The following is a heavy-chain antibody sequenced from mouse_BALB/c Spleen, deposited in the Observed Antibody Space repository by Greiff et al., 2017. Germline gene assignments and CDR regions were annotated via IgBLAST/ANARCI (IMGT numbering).Heavy chain of an antibody. Sequence: QVQLQQSGPELVKPGASVKISCKASGYSFTSYYIHWVKQRPGPGLEWIGWIFPGSGNTKYNEKFKGKATLTADTSSSTAYMQLSSLTSEDSAVYFCARRMITTGYWYFDVWGAGTTVTVSS. J-gene: IGHJ1*01. V-gene: IGHV1-66*01. CDR1: GYSFTSYY. CDR2: IFPGSGNT. D-gene: IGHD2-4*01. CDR3: ARRMITTGYWYFDV.